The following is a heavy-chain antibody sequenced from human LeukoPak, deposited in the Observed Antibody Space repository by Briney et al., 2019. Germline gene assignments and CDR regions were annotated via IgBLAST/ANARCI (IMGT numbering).Heavy chain of an antibody. CDR1: GGSISSDY. J-gene: IGHJ4*02. D-gene: IGHD3-3*02. Sequence: PSETLSLTCTVSGGSISSDYWSWIRQPPGKGLEWIGYSYYSGSTNYNPSLKSRVTISVDTSKNQFSLKLSSVTAADTAVYYCARWAPRTSNFDYWGQGTLVTVSS. V-gene: IGHV4-59*01. CDR3: ARWAPRTSNFDY. CDR2: SYYSGST.